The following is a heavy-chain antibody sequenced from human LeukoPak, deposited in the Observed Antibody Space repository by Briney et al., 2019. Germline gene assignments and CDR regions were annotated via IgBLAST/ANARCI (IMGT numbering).Heavy chain of an antibody. CDR1: GFTFSSYG. CDR3: AREGIAVAGSRNYYYMDV. V-gene: IGHV3-23*01. D-gene: IGHD6-19*01. Sequence: GGTLRLSCAASGFTFSSYGMSWVRQAPGKGLEWVSAISGSGGSTYYADSVKGRFTISRDNSKNTLYLQMNSLRAEDTAVYYCAREGIAVAGSRNYYYMDVWGKGTTVTISS. J-gene: IGHJ6*03. CDR2: ISGSGGST.